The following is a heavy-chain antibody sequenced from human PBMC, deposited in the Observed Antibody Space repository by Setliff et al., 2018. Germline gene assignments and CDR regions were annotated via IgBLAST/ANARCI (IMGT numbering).Heavy chain of an antibody. J-gene: IGHJ4*02. CDR1: GDSISSTYYY. CDR3: ARHLLVQGTYHFDY. Sequence: SETLSLTCTVSGDSISSTYYYWGWIRQPPGKGLEWIGSISFGGNTYYNPSLKSRVTISLDTSKNQFSLKLNSVTAADTAVYSCARHLLVQGTYHFDYWGQGSPVTVSS. V-gene: IGHV4-39*07. D-gene: IGHD3-10*01. CDR2: ISFGGNT.